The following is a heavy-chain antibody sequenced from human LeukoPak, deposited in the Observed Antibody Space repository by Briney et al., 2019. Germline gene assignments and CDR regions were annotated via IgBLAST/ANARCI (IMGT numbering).Heavy chain of an antibody. CDR1: GFTFSSYS. D-gene: IGHD6-19*01. J-gene: IGHJ4*02. CDR3: ARDTTGYSSGLHDY. V-gene: IGHV3-48*02. Sequence: GGSLRLSCAASGFTFSSYSMNWVRQAPGKGLEWVSYISSSSSTIYYADSVEGRFTISRDNAKNSPYLQMNSLRDEDTAVYYCARDTTGYSSGLHDYWGQGTLVTVSS. CDR2: ISSSSSTI.